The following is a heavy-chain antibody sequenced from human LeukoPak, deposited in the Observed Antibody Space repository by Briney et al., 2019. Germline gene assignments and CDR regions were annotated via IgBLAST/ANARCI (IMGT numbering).Heavy chain of an antibody. Sequence: ASVKVSCKASGYTFTGYYIHWVRQAPGQGLEWVGWINPNSGGTNYAQKFQGRVTITRDTSISTAYMELSRLGSDDTAVYYCARDLLGQLYYFDYWGQGTLVTVSS. CDR2: INPNSGGT. D-gene: IGHD1-1*01. J-gene: IGHJ4*02. V-gene: IGHV1-2*02. CDR1: GYTFTGYY. CDR3: ARDLLGQLYYFDY.